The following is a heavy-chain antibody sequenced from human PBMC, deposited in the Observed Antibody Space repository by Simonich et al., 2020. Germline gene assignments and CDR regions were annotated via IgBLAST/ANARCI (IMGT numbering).Heavy chain of an antibody. Sequence: QVQLVQSGAEVKKPGASVKVSCKASGYTFTGYYMHWVRQAPGQGLEGMGRINPNSGGTNYAQKLQGRVTMTRETSISTAYMELSRLRSDDTAVYYCARNGLVGILKAFDIWGQGTMVTVSS. CDR1: GYTFTGYY. CDR2: INPNSGGT. J-gene: IGHJ3*02. V-gene: IGHV1-2*02. CDR3: ARNGLVGILKAFDI. D-gene: IGHD2-21*01.